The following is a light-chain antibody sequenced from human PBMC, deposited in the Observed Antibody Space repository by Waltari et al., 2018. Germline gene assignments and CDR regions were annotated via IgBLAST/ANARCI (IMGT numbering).Light chain of an antibody. Sequence: DIQMTQSPSTLSASVGDRVTITCRARQSISSWLAWYQQKPGKAPKLLIYKASSLESGVPSRFSGSGSGTEFTLTISSLQPDDFASYYCQHYNSPITFGPGTKVDIK. J-gene: IGKJ3*01. CDR3: QHYNSPIT. V-gene: IGKV1-5*03. CDR1: QSISSW. CDR2: KAS.